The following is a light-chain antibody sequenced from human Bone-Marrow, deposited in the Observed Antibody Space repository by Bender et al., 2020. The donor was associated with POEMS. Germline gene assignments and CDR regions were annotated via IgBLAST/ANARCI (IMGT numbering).Light chain of an antibody. J-gene: IGLJ2*01. Sequence: QSALTQPPSVSGSPGQSITISCTGTSTDIGEYDFVSWYQQHPGKVPRLIIYDVTRRPPGVSHRFSGSKAGNTASLTISGLQPEDEAHYYCSSFTKVNTLIFGGGTTLTVL. CDR1: STDIGEYDF. V-gene: IGLV2-14*03. CDR2: DVT. CDR3: SSFTKVNTLI.